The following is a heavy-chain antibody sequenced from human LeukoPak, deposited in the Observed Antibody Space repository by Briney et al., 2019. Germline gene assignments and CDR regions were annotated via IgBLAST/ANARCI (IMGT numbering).Heavy chain of an antibody. CDR1: GYTFTSYY. CDR2: INPSGGST. Sequence: GASVKVSCKASGYTFTSYYMHWVRQAPGQGLEWMGIINPSGGSTSYAQKFQGRVTMTRDTSTSTVYMELSSLRSEDTAVYYCARGTRYDYVWGSVVYYYMDVWGKGTTVTISS. J-gene: IGHJ6*03. V-gene: IGHV1-46*01. CDR3: ARGTRYDYVWGSVVYYYMDV. D-gene: IGHD3-16*01.